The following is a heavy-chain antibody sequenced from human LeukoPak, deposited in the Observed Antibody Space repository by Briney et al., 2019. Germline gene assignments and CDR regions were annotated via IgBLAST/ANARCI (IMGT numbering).Heavy chain of an antibody. CDR1: GFTFSSYA. CDR2: ISYDGSNK. J-gene: IGHJ3*02. CDR3: AKDSTYSSGQGDAFDI. V-gene: IGHV3-30-3*01. D-gene: IGHD6-19*01. Sequence: GRSLRLSCAASGFTFSSYAMHWVRQAPGKGLEWVAVISYDGSNKYYADSVKGRFTISRDNSKNTLYLQMNSLRAEDTAVYYCAKDSTYSSGQGDAFDIWGQGTMVTVSS.